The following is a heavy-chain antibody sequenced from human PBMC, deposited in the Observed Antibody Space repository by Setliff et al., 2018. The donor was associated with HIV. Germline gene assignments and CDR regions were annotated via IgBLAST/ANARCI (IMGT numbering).Heavy chain of an antibody. Sequence: PSETLSLTCTVSGGSISSGSYYWSWIRQPAGKGLEWIGRIYTSGSTNYNPSLKSRVTISVDTSKNQFSLKLTSVTAADMALYYCARQQTALFVDYWGQGTLVTVSS. J-gene: IGHJ4*02. D-gene: IGHD2-21*02. CDR3: ARQQTALFVDY. CDR2: IYTSGST. V-gene: IGHV4-61*02. CDR1: GGSISSGSYY.